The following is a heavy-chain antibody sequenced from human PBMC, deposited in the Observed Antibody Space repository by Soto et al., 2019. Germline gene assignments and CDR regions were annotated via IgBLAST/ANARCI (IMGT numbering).Heavy chain of an antibody. Sequence: SETLSLTCTVSGGSISTSYYYWGWIRQSPGKGLEWIGAIYYTGTAYYNPPLQSRATISVDTSKNQFSLKMSSVTAADTAVYFCARQAGAFGYYMDVWGKGPTVPVSS. CDR1: GGSISTSYYY. D-gene: IGHD3-16*01. V-gene: IGHV4-39*01. CDR2: IYYTGTA. J-gene: IGHJ6*03. CDR3: ARQAGAFGYYMDV.